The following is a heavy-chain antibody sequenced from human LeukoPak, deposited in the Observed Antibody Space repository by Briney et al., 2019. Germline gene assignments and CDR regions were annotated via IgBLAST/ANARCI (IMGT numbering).Heavy chain of an antibody. D-gene: IGHD2-2*01. Sequence: GGSLRLSCAASGFMFSNFAMSWVRQAPGKGLEWVSTIYYSGGNTYSADSVKGRFTISRDNAKNTLYLQMNSLSAEDTAVYYCAKDQGQAVVPRRFDNWGQGTLVTVSS. V-gene: IGHV3-23*01. J-gene: IGHJ4*02. CDR1: GFMFSNFA. CDR2: IYYSGGNT. CDR3: AKDQGQAVVPRRFDN.